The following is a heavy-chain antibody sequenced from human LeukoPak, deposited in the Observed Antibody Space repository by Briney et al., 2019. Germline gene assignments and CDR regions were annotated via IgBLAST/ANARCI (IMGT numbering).Heavy chain of an antibody. D-gene: IGHD3-3*01. CDR2: MNPNSGNT. J-gene: IGHJ4*02. Sequence: ASVKVSCKASGYSFTSYDINWVRQATGQGLEWMGWMNPNSGNTGYAQKFQGRVTITRNTSTSTAYMELSTLRSEDTSVYYCASGQDFGVVTLDYWGQGTLVTVSS. CDR1: GYSFTSYD. V-gene: IGHV1-8*03. CDR3: ASGQDFGVVTLDY.